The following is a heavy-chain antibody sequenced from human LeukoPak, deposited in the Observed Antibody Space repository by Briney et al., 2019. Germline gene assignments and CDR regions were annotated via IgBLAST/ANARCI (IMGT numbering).Heavy chain of an antibody. Sequence: GGSLRLSCAASGFIFSNYWMTWVRQAPGKGLEWVSSISSSSSYIYYADSVKGRFTISRDNAKNSLYLQMNSLRAEDTAVYYCARDGWSPHDAFDIWGQGTMVTVSS. V-gene: IGHV3-21*01. CDR2: ISSSSSYI. CDR1: GFIFSNYW. CDR3: ARDGWSPHDAFDI. J-gene: IGHJ3*02. D-gene: IGHD6-19*01.